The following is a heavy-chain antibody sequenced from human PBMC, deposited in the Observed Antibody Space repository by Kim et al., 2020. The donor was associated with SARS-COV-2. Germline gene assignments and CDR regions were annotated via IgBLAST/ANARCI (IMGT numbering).Heavy chain of an antibody. V-gene: IGHV4-39*01. CDR3: ARHLRGGRAVAEGYYLDS. CDR2: IYDSGST. Sequence: SETLSLTCTVSGGSISSSSYYWGWIRQPPGKGLEWIGSIYDSGSTYYNPSLKSRVTISVDTSKNQFSLKLSSVTAADTAVYYCARHLRGGRAVAEGYYLDSWGQGTLVTVSS. D-gene: IGHD6-19*01. J-gene: IGHJ4*02. CDR1: GGSISSSSYY.